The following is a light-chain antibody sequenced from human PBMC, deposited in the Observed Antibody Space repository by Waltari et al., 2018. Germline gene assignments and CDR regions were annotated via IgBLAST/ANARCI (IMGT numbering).Light chain of an antibody. CDR2: GAS. CDR1: QSIGSD. J-gene: IGKJ2*01. V-gene: IGKV3-15*01. CDR3: QQYNKWPPYT. Sequence: EIVMTQSPATLPVSPGERATLPCRASQSIGSDLAWYQQKPGQAPSLLIHGASTRVTGVPARFSGSGSGTDFTLTISSLQSEDFGVYYCQQYNKWPPYTFGQGTKLEIK.